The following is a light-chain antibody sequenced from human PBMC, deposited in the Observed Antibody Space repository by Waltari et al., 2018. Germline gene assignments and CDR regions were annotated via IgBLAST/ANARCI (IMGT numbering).Light chain of an antibody. CDR1: QSISSW. CDR2: KAS. J-gene: IGKJ1*01. V-gene: IGKV1-5*03. CDR3: QQYNSYPWT. Sequence: TSRASQSISSWLAWYQQKPGKAPKLLIYKASSLESGVPSRFSGSGSGTEFTLTISSLQPDDFATYYCQQYNSYPWTFGQGTKVEIK.